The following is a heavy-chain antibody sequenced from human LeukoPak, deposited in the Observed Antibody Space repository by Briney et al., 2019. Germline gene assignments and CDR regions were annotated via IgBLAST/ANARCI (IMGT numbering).Heavy chain of an antibody. CDR2: IYTSGST. CDR1: GGSISSYY. V-gene: IGHV4-4*07. Sequence: KPSETLSLTCTVSGGSISSYYWSWIRQPAGKGLEWIGRIYTSGSTNYNPSLKSRVTMSVDTSKNQFSLKLSSVTAADTAVYYCARDTLFEVRADWFDPWGQGTLVTVSS. D-gene: IGHD3-3*01. J-gene: IGHJ5*02. CDR3: ARDTLFEVRADWFDP.